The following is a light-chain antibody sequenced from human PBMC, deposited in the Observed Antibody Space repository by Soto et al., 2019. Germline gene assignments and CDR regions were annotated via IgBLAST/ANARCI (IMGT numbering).Light chain of an antibody. CDR2: GAS. CDR1: QSVSSN. CDR3: QQYKDWPTT. Sequence: EIVMTQSPATLSVSPWERATLSCRASQSVSSNLAWYQQKPGQAPRLLIYGASTRATGIPARFSGSGAGTDFTLTITSLQSEDFGVYFCQQYKDWPTTFGQGTKVDIK. J-gene: IGKJ1*01. V-gene: IGKV3-15*01.